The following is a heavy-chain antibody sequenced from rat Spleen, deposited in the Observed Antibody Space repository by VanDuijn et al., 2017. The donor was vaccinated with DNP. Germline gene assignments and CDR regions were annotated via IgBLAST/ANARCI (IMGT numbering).Heavy chain of an antibody. CDR2: INTDGDST. CDR1: GFTFSAYW. J-gene: IGHJ2*01. V-gene: IGHV5-58*01. Sequence: EVQLVESGGDLVQPGRSLKLSCVASGFTFSAYWMYWIRQAPGKGLEWVASINTDGDSTYYLDSVKGRFTISRDNTKDTQYLQMDSLRPEDTATYYCTTGVYGGYEDWFANWGQGVLVTVSS. D-gene: IGHD1-11*01. CDR3: TTGVYGGYEDWFAN.